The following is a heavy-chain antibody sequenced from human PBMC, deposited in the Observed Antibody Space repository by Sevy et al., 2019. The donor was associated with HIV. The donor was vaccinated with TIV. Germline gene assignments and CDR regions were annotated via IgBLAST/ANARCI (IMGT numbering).Heavy chain of an antibody. V-gene: IGHV1-69*13. J-gene: IGHJ3*02. CDR1: GDTFSTYG. CDR3: AREGGVATTGDHDAFDI. D-gene: IGHD7-27*01. Sequence: ASVKVSCKASGDTFSTYGLSWVRQAPGQGLEWMGGIIPILGTPNYAQKFQGRVTITADESAGTAYMELSSLRSEDTALYYCAREGGVATTGDHDAFDIWGHGTLVTVSS. CDR2: IIPILGTP.